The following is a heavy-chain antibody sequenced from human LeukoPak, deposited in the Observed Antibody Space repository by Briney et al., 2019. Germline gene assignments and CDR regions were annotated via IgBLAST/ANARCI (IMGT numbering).Heavy chain of an antibody. J-gene: IGHJ5*02. CDR2: IIPIFGTA. Sequence: SVKVSCKASGGTFSSYAISWVRQAPGQGLEWMGGIIPIFGTANYAQKFQGGDTITADESTSTAYMELSSLRSEDTAVYYCARLSVPAAINWFDPWGQGTLVTVSS. D-gene: IGHD2-2*01. CDR3: ARLSVPAAINWFDP. V-gene: IGHV1-69*01. CDR1: GGTFSSYA.